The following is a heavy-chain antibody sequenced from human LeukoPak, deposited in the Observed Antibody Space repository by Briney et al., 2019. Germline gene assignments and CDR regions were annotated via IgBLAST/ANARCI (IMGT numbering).Heavy chain of an antibody. CDR3: ARHYGVLGVLLDY. CDR2: IYYSGNT. Sequence: SETLSLTCTLSGGSISTSSYYWGWIRQPPGKGLEWIGSIYYSGNTYYNPSLKSRVTTSVDTSKNQFSLKLSSVTAADTAVYYCARHYGVLGVLLDYWGQGILVTVSS. V-gene: IGHV4-39*01. D-gene: IGHD3-10*01. CDR1: GGSISTSSYY. J-gene: IGHJ4*02.